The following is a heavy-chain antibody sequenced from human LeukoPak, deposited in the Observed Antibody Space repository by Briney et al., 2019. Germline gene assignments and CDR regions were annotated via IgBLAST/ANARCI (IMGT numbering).Heavy chain of an antibody. D-gene: IGHD2-15*01. J-gene: IGHJ6*02. Sequence: GASVKVSCKASGYTFTSYGISWERQAPGQGLEWMGWISAYNGNTNYAQKLQGRVTMTTDTSTSTAYMELRSLRSDDTAVYYCARDGVVVVAAYYYYYGMDVWGQGTTVTVSS. CDR1: GYTFTSYG. CDR3: ARDGVVVVAAYYYYYGMDV. CDR2: ISAYNGNT. V-gene: IGHV1-18*01.